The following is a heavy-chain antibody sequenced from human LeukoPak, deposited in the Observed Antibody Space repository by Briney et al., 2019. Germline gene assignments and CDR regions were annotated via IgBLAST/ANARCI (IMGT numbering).Heavy chain of an antibody. CDR3: ARRITIAAAGWGYGMDV. CDR2: IRHDGSDK. J-gene: IGHJ6*02. Sequence: PGGSLRLSCAASGFTFNNHWMSWVRQAPGKGLEWVANIRHDGSDKKYVDSVKGRFTISRDNAENLLFLQMNSLRAKDTAVYYCARRITIAAAGWGYGMDVWGQGTTVTVSS. CDR1: GFTFNNHW. V-gene: IGHV3-7*03. D-gene: IGHD6-13*01.